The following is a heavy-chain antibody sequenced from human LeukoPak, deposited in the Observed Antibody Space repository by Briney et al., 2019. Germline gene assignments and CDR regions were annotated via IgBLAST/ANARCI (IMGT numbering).Heavy chain of an antibody. CDR1: GFTFSSYG. CDR3: ARDRAYYGSGHYYYYGMDV. D-gene: IGHD3-10*01. V-gene: IGHV3-33*08. Sequence: PGGSLRLSCAASGFTFSSYGMHWVRQAPGKGLEWVAVIWYDGSNKYYADSVKGRFTISRDNSKNTLYLQMNSLRAEDTAVYYCARDRAYYGSGHYYYYGMDVWGQGTTVTVSS. CDR2: IWYDGSNK. J-gene: IGHJ6*02.